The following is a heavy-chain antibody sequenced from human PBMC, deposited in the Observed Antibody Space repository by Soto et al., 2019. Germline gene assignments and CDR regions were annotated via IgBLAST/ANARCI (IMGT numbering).Heavy chain of an antibody. D-gene: IGHD3-22*01. CDR3: AYTMIVVVYYFDY. CDR1: GGSISSSSYY. J-gene: IGHJ4*02. CDR2: IYYSGST. Sequence: QLQLQESGPGLVKPSETLSLTCTVSGGSISSSSYYWGWIRQPPGKGLEWIGSIYYSGSTYYNPSLKSRVTISVDTSKNQFSLKLSSVTAADTAVYYCAYTMIVVVYYFDYWGQGTLVTVSS. V-gene: IGHV4-39*01.